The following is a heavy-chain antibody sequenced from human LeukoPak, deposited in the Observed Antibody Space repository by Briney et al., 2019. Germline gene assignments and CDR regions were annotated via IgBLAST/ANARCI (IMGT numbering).Heavy chain of an antibody. Sequence: GGSLRLSCAASGFTFSNFVMNWVRQAPGKGLEWVSSITSSNSDIYYADSVKGRFTISRDNAKNSLYLQMNSLRAEDTAVYYCARDLLGYCTNGICYDKSNWFDPWGQGTLATVSS. J-gene: IGHJ5*02. V-gene: IGHV3-21*01. D-gene: IGHD2-8*01. CDR1: GFTFSNFV. CDR3: ARDLLGYCTNGICYDKSNWFDP. CDR2: ITSSNSDI.